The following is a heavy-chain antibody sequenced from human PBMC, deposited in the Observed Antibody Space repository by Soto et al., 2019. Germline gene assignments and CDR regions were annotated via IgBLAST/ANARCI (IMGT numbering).Heavy chain of an antibody. CDR2: IYHSGST. J-gene: IGHJ4*02. D-gene: IGHD5-12*01. CDR3: ARVKDSGYDYAQCLVPYYFDY. V-gene: IGHV4-38-2*01. Sequence: NPSETLSLTCAVSGYSISSGYYWGWIRQPPGKGLEWIGSIYHSGSTYYNPSLKSRVTISVDTSKNQFSLKLSSVTAADTAVYYCARVKDSGYDYAQCLVPYYFDYWGQGTLVTVSS. CDR1: GYSISSGYY.